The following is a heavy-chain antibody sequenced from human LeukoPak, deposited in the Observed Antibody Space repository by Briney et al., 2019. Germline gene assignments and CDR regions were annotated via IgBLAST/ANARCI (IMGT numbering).Heavy chain of an antibody. V-gene: IGHV3-21*01. D-gene: IGHD5-24*01. CDR1: GFTFSSYS. Sequence: GGSLRLSCAASGFTFSSYSMNWVRRAPGKGLEWVSSISSSSSYIYYADSVKGRFTISRDNAKNSLYLQMNSLRAEDTAVYYCARIEMATITDDYWGQGTLVTVSS. CDR3: ARIEMATITDDY. CDR2: ISSSSSYI. J-gene: IGHJ4*02.